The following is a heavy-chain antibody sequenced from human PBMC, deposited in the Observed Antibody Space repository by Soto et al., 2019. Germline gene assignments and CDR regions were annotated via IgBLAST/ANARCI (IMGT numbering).Heavy chain of an antibody. D-gene: IGHD3-9*01. CDR2: IGSSSSYT. V-gene: IGHV3-11*05. CDR3: ARDADILTGSDAFDI. CDR1: GFTFSDYY. J-gene: IGHJ3*02. Sequence: QVQLVESGGGLVKPGGSLRLSCAASGFTFSDYYMSWIRQAPGKGLEWVSYIGSSSSYTNYADSVKGRFTISRDNAKNSLYLQMNSLRAEDTALYYCARDADILTGSDAFDICGQGTMVTVSS.